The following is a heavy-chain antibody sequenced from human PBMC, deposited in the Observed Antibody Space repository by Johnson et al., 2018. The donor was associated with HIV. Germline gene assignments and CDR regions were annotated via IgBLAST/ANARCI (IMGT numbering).Heavy chain of an antibody. J-gene: IGHJ3*02. CDR1: RFTVSTNY. CDR3: ARYLRKRGGESAFDI. V-gene: IGHV3-66*01. CDR2: IYSGGST. Sequence: VQLVESGGGLVQPGGSLRLSCAASRFTVSTNYMNWVSQAPGKGLEWVSVIYSGGSTYYADSVKGRFTISRDNSKNTLYLQMNSLRAEDTAVYYCARYLRKRGGESAFDIWGQGTMVTVSS. D-gene: IGHD1-14*01.